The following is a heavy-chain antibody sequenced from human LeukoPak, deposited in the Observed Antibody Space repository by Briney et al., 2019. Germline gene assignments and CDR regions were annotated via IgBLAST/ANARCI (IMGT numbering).Heavy chain of an antibody. V-gene: IGHV4-31*03. CDR3: AREADSGTYARYGMDV. Sequence: SQTLFLTCTVSGVSISSGGYHWSWIRQHPEKGLEWIGYIYYSGSTYYNPSLKSRVSISVDTSKNQFSLKLNSVTVADTAVYYCAREADSGTYARYGMDVWGQGTTVTVSS. D-gene: IGHD1-26*01. CDR2: IYYSGST. J-gene: IGHJ6*02. CDR1: GVSISSGGYH.